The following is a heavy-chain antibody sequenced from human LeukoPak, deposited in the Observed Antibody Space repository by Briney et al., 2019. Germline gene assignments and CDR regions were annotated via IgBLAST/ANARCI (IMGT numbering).Heavy chain of an antibody. Sequence: PGGSLRLSCAASGFTVSSNYMSWVRQPPEKGLEWIGSIYYSGSTYYNPSLKSRVTISVDTSKNQFSLKLSSVTAADTAVYYCARDNRNWGQGTLVTVSS. D-gene: IGHD2/OR15-2a*01. CDR2: IYYSGST. CDR3: ARDNRN. CDR1: GFTVSSNY. J-gene: IGHJ4*02. V-gene: IGHV4-39*07.